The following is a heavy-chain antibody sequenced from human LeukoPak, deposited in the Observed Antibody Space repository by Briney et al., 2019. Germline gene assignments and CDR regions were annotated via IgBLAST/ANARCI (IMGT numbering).Heavy chain of an antibody. CDR3: AKDLGGDQDY. D-gene: IGHD2-21*01. J-gene: IGHJ4*02. CDR2: ISYDGSNK. CDR1: GFTSSSYG. V-gene: IGHV3-30*18. Sequence: GRSLRLSCAASGFTSSSYGMHWVREAPGKGLEWVAVISYDGSNKYYADSVKGRFTISRDNSKNTLYLQMNSLRAEDTAVYYCAKDLGGDQDYWGQGTLVTVSS.